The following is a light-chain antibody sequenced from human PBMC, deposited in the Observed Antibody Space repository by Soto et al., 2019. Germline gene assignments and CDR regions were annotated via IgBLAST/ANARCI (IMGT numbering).Light chain of an antibody. CDR2: GAS. CDR1: QSVSSSY. CDR3: QQYGSSPLT. J-gene: IGKJ4*01. Sequence: EIVLTQSPGTLSLSPGERATLSCRASQSVSSSYLAWYQQKPGQAPRLFIYGASSRATGIPDRFSGSGSGTDFTLTISRLEPEDFAVYYCQQYGSSPLTLGGGTKVEIK. V-gene: IGKV3-20*01.